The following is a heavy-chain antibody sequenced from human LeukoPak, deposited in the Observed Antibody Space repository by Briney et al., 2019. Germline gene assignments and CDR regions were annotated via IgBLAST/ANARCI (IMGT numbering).Heavy chain of an antibody. Sequence: PGGSLRLSCAASGFTFSSYAMSWVRQAPGKGLEWVSAISGSGSTIYYADSVKGRFTISRDNAKNSLYLQMNSLRAEDTAVYYCARKSGSYSFDVYYFDYWGQGTLVTVSS. CDR1: GFTFSSYA. CDR2: ISGSGSTI. J-gene: IGHJ4*02. CDR3: ARKSGSYSFDVYYFDY. V-gene: IGHV3-23*01. D-gene: IGHD1-26*01.